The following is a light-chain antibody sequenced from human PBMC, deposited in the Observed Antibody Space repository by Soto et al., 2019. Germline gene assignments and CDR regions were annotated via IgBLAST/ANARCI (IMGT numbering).Light chain of an antibody. Sequence: ETVLTQSPGTLPLSPGERATLSCRASQSVNSNHLAWYQQRPGQAPRLLIYGASIRATGIPHRFSGSGSGTDFTLTISRLEPEDFAVFYCQQYGISLVTFGQGTRLEIK. V-gene: IGKV3-20*01. CDR1: QSVNSNH. J-gene: IGKJ5*01. CDR3: QQYGISLVT. CDR2: GAS.